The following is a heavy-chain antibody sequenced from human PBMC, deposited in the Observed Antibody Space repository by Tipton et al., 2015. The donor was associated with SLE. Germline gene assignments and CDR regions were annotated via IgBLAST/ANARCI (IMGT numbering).Heavy chain of an antibody. CDR3: AKGGKDIVVVPAAVDY. CDR2: ISSSSSTI. J-gene: IGHJ4*02. CDR1: GFTFSDYY. V-gene: IGHV3-11*04. D-gene: IGHD2-2*01. Sequence: SLRLSCAASGFTFSDYYMSWIRQAPGKGLEWVSYISSSSSTIYYADSVKGRFTISRDNSKNTLYLQMNSLRAEDTAVYYCAKGGKDIVVVPAAVDYWGQGTLVTVSS.